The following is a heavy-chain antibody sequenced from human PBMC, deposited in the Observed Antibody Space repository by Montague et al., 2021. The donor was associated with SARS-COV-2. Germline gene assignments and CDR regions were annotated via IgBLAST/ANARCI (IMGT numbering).Heavy chain of an antibody. D-gene: IGHD6-13*01. J-gene: IGHJ4*02. CDR3: ARRAAGGLFYFDY. V-gene: IGHV4-59*01. CDR1: GVSINDYY. Sequence: SETLSLTCNVSGVSINDYYWNWLRQSPGKRLEWIGYVYTAVRTSYNPSLKGRVTISLDTSKNQISLKLTSMTAADAAVYFCARRAAGGLFYFDYWGLGTLVSVSS. CDR2: VYTAVRT.